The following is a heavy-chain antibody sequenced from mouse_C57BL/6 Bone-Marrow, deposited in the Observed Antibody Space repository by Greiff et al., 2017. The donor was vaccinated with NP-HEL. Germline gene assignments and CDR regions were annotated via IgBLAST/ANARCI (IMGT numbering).Heavy chain of an antibody. CDR1: GYAFTNYL. J-gene: IGHJ2*01. D-gene: IGHD4-1*01. CDR2: INPGSGGT. CDR3: ARWERTGTRGYFDY. Sequence: VQLQQSGAELVRPGTSVKVSCKASGYAFTNYLIEWVKQRPGQGLEWIGVINPGSGGTNYNEKFKGKATLTADKSSSTAYMQLSSLTSEDSAVYFCARWERTGTRGYFDYWGQGTTLTVSS. V-gene: IGHV1-54*01.